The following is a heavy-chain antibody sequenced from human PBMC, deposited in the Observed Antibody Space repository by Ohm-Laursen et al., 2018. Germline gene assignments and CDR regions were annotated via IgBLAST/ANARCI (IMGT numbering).Heavy chain of an antibody. D-gene: IGHD3-3*01. V-gene: IGHV3-11*01. CDR3: AKGGVDISFYFAMDV. CDR2: ISSSGNTI. Sequence: SLRLSCAASGFTFSDYSMTWVRQAPGKGLEWVSNISSSGNTIHYADSVKGRFTISRDNAKNSLYLQMDSLRAEDTALYYCAKGGVDISFYFAMDVWGQGTTVTVSS. CDR1: GFTFSDYS. J-gene: IGHJ6*02.